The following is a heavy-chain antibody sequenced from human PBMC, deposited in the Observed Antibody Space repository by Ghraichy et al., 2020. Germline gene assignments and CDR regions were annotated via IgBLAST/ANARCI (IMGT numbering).Heavy chain of an antibody. CDR3: ARGQRIMITFGGVTPRLFDY. CDR1: GGSFSGYY. D-gene: IGHD3-16*01. V-gene: IGHV4-34*01. J-gene: IGHJ4*02. Sequence: SQTLSLTCAVYGGSFSGYYWSWIRQPPGKGLEWIGEINHSGSTNYNPSLKNRVTISVDTSKNQFSLKLSSVTAADTAVYYCARGQRIMITFGGVTPRLFDYWGQGTLVTVSS. CDR2: INHSGST.